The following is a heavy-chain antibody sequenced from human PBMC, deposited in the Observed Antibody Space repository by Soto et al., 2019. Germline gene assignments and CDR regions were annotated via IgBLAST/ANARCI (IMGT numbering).Heavy chain of an antibody. Sequence: ASVKVSCKASGGTFGSYAISWVRQAPGQGLEWMGGIIPIFGTANYAQKYQGRVTITADESTSTAYMELSSLRSEDTAVYYCARAGVHSYYYDSSGSTRDAPPGWFDPWGQGTLVTVSS. D-gene: IGHD3-22*01. CDR2: IIPIFGTA. V-gene: IGHV1-69*13. CDR1: GGTFGSYA. J-gene: IGHJ5*02. CDR3: ARAGVHSYYYDSSGSTRDAPPGWFDP.